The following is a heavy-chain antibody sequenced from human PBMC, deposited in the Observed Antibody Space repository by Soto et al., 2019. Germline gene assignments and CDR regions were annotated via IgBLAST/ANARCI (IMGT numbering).Heavy chain of an antibody. CDR3: ARDRKVGIDY. CDR2: IYYSGST. J-gene: IGHJ4*02. Sequence: SETLSLTCTVSGGSISSGGYYWSWIRQHPGKGLEWIGYIYYSGSTYYNPSLKSRVTISVDTSKNQFSLKLSSVTAADTAVYYCARDRKVGIDYWGQGTLVTVSS. CDR1: GGSISSGGYY. D-gene: IGHD1-1*01. V-gene: IGHV4-31*03.